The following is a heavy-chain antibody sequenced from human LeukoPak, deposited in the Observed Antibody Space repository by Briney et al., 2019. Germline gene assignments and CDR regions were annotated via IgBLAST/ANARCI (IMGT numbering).Heavy chain of an antibody. CDR1: GGSISSYY. CDR3: ARVYYDSSGYYRYYFDY. V-gene: IGHV4-59*01. D-gene: IGHD3-22*01. Sequence: SETLSLTCTVSGGSISSYYWSWIRQPPGKGLEWIGYIYYSGSTNYNPSLKSRVTISVDTSKNQYSLKLRYVTAADTAVYYCARVYYDSSGYYRYYFDYWGQGTLVTVSS. CDR2: IYYSGST. J-gene: IGHJ4*02.